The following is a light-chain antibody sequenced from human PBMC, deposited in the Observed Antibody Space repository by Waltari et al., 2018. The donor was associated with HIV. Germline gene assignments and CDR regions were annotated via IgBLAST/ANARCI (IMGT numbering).Light chain of an antibody. Sequence: QSVLTQPPSASGTPGQRVTISCSGTRSNIGTNTVNWYQIIPGTAPKLLIYNDNPRPAGVPDRFSVSRPANSASLALSGRQSEDEADYYCAAWDDRLDGQGVFGGGTTLTVL. CDR2: NDN. V-gene: IGLV1-44*01. J-gene: IGLJ3*02. CDR3: AAWDDRLDGQGV. CDR1: RSNIGTNT.